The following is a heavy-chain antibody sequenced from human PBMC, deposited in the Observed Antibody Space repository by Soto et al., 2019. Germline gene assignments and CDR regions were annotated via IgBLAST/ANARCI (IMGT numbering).Heavy chain of an antibody. V-gene: IGHV4-31*03. CDR3: ARRHSLSRGWFDP. D-gene: IGHD6-13*01. CDR1: GGSISSGGYY. J-gene: IGHJ5*02. Sequence: QVQLQESGPGLVKPSRTLSLTCTVSGGSISSGGYYWSWIRQHPGKGLEWIGYIYYSGSTYYNPSLKSRVTISVDTSQNQFSLKLSSVTAADTAVYYCARRHSLSRGWFDPWGQGTLVTVSS. CDR2: IYYSGST.